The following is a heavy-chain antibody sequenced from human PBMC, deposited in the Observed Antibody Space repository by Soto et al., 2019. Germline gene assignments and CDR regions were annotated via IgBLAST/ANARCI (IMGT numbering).Heavy chain of an antibody. V-gene: IGHV4-34*01. CDR1: GGSFSGYY. J-gene: IGHJ5*02. CDR2: INHSGST. CDR3: ARGLLTGTGWFDP. D-gene: IGHD1-7*01. Sequence: SETLSLTCAVYGGSFSGYYWSWIRQPPGKGLEWIGEINHSGSTNYNPSLKSRVTISVDTSKNQFSLKLSSVTAADTAVYYCARGLLTGTGWFDPWGQGTLVTVSS.